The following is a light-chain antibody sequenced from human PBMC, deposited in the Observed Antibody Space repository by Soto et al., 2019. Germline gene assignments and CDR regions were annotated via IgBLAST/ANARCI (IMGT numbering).Light chain of an antibody. Sequence: DGNMSQSGPTLSAYVGDRVTFTCRASQSISSWLAWYQQKPGTAPKLLIYKASTLESGVPSRFSGSRSGTEFTLTISSLQPDDFATYYCQQFNSYSRTFGQRSKV. CDR2: KAS. V-gene: IGKV1-5*03. CDR3: QQFNSYSRT. CDR1: QSISSW. J-gene: IGKJ1*01.